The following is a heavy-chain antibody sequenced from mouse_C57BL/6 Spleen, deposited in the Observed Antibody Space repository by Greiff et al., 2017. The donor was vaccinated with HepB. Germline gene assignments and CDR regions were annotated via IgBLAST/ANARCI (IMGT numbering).Heavy chain of an antibody. V-gene: IGHV1-69*01. D-gene: IGHD2-4*01. CDR1: GYTFTSYW. J-gene: IGHJ4*01. CDR2: IDPSDSYT. Sequence: VQLQQPGAELVMPGASVKLSCKASGYTFTSYWMHWVKQRPGQGLEWIGEIDPSDSYTNYNQKFKGKSTLTVDKSSSTAYMQLSSLTSEDSAVYYCARRLRRFSYAMDYWGQGTSVTVSS. CDR3: ARRLRRFSYAMDY.